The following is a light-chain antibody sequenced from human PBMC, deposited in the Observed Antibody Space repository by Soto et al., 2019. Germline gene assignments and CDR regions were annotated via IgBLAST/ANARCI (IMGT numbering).Light chain of an antibody. Sequence: DIQLNQTPSSLYASVGDRVTITCRASQSISRYLNWYQQKPGKAPKPLIYAASSLQSGVPSRFSGSGSGTEFTLTISSLQPEDFATYYCQQTYSTPLTFGGGAEVDIK. J-gene: IGKJ4*01. CDR1: QSISRY. CDR2: AAS. CDR3: QQTYSTPLT. V-gene: IGKV1-39*01.